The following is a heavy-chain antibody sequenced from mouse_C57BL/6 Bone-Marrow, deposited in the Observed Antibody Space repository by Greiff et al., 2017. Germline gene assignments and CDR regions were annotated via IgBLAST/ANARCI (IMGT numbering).Heavy chain of an antibody. V-gene: IGHV1-56*01. CDR1: GYTFTSHW. CDR2: IFPGSGST. J-gene: IGHJ2*01. Sequence: QVQLQQSGPELVRPGASVKISCKAPGYTFTSHWMQWVRQRPGQGLEWIGEIFPGSGSTYYNEKFKGKATLTVDTSSSTAYMQLSSLPSEDSAVYFCARLYYDYDVGVFDYWGQGTTHTVSS. D-gene: IGHD2-4*01. CDR3: ARLYYDYDVGVFDY.